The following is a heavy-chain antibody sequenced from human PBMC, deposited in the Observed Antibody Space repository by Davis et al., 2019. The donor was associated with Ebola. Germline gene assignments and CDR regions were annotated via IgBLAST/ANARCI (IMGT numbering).Heavy chain of an antibody. CDR1: GFTFSDYY. CDR3: TRYHLGSYLKDPFDT. V-gene: IGHV3-11*04. D-gene: IGHD3-10*01. J-gene: IGHJ4*02. Sequence: GGSLRLSCAASGFTFSDYYMNWVRQAPGKGLEWLSYISGGGRTIYYADSVKGRFTVSRDNARKSLFLQLDSLRDEDTAVYYCTRYHLGSYLKDPFDTWGRGTLVTVSS. CDR2: ISGGGRTI.